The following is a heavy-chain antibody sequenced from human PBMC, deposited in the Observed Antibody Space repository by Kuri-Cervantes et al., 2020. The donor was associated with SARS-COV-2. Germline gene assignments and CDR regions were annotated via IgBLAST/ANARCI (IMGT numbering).Heavy chain of an antibody. Sequence: SETLSLSCTVSGGSISSSSYYWGWFRQPPGKGLEWIGSIYYSGSTYYNPSLKSRVTISVDTSKNQFSLKLSSVTAADTAVYYCARGGSGNYPNLLGYWGQGTLVTVSS. CDR2: IYYSGST. J-gene: IGHJ4*02. CDR3: ARGGSGNYPNLLGY. D-gene: IGHD4-11*01. V-gene: IGHV4-39*07. CDR1: GGSISSSSYY.